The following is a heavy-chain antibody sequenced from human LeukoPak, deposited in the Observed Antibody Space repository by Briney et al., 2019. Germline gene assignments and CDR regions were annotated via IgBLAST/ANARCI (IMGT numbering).Heavy chain of an antibody. CDR1: GGTFSSYA. D-gene: IGHD3-3*01. Sequence: ASAKVSCKASGGTFSSYAISWVRQAPGQGLEWMGGIIPIFGTANYAQKFQGRVTITTDESTSTAYMEPSSLRSEDTAVYYCARWASNDFWSGYYFDYWGQGTLVTVSS. J-gene: IGHJ4*02. V-gene: IGHV1-69*05. CDR3: ARWASNDFWSGYYFDY. CDR2: IIPIFGTA.